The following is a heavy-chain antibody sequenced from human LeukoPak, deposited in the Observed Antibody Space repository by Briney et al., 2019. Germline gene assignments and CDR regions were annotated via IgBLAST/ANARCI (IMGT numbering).Heavy chain of an antibody. Sequence: GGALRLSCAAPVVTFDEDVMQCGPEAPGEGLWWVSDISWNSGTRGYADSVKGRFTISRDNAKASLYLQMNSLRDEDTALYYCAKDISSSPGRGTYYFDYWGQGTLVTVSS. CDR3: AKDISSSPGRGTYYFDY. V-gene: IGHV3-9*01. D-gene: IGHD6-13*01. CDR2: ISWNSGTR. CDR1: VVTFDEDV. J-gene: IGHJ4*02.